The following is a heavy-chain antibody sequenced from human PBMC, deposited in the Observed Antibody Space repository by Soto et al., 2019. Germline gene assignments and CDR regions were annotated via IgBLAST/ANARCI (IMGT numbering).Heavy chain of an antibody. J-gene: IGHJ6*02. CDR3: ARGYYDSSGYYYYYYGMDV. V-gene: IGHV4-34*01. D-gene: IGHD3-22*01. Sequence: SETLSLTCAVYGGSFSGYYWSWIRQPPGKGLEWIGEIDHSGSTNYNPSLKSRVTISVDTSKNQFSLKLSSVTAADTAVYYCARGYYDSSGYYYYYYGMDVWGQGTTVTVSS. CDR1: GGSFSGYY. CDR2: IDHSGST.